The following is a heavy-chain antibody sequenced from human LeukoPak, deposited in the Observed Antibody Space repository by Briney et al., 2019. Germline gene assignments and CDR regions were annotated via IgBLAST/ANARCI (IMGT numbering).Heavy chain of an antibody. D-gene: IGHD2-15*01. Sequence: PGRSLRLSCAASGFTFSTYGMHWVRQAPRKGLEWVAVIGHDGSNAYYADSVKGRLTISRDNSKNTLYLQVNSLRAEDTAVYYCAKDLYGTRYCSGGSCFSYFDYWGQGTLVTVSS. CDR3: AKDLYGTRYCSGGSCFSYFDY. CDR1: GFTFSTYG. J-gene: IGHJ4*02. V-gene: IGHV3-33*06. CDR2: IGHDGSNA.